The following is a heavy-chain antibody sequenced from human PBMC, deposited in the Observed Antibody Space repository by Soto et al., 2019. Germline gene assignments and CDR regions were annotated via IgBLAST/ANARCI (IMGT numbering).Heavy chain of an antibody. D-gene: IGHD5-12*01. J-gene: IGHJ6*02. Sequence: GGSLRLSCAASGFTFSSYWMNWVRQAPGKGLEWVGRIKSESDGGTTAYAAPVKGRFTISRDDSKNTLYLQMNSLRAEDTAVYYCAKDFLISGYDRWDYYYGMDVWGQGTTVTVSS. V-gene: IGHV3-15*07. CDR3: AKDFLISGYDRWDYYYGMDV. CDR2: IKSESDGGTT. CDR1: GFTFSSYW.